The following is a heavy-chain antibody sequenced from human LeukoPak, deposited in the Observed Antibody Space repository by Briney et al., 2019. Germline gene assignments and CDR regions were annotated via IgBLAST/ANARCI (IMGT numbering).Heavy chain of an antibody. CDR2: ISYDGSDK. V-gene: IGHV3-30*03. D-gene: IGHD5-12*01. Sequence: GGSLRLSCAASGFTSSSYSMNWVRQAPGKGLEWVAVISYDGSDKFYADSVKGRFTISRDSSKNTLYLQMNSLRPEDTAVYYCARARPSMWIDYWGQGTLVTVSS. CDR3: ARARPSMWIDY. CDR1: GFTSSSYS. J-gene: IGHJ4*02.